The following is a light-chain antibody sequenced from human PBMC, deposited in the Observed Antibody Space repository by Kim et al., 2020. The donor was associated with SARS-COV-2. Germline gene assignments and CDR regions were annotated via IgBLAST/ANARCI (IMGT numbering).Light chain of an antibody. V-gene: IGKV1-9*01. J-gene: IGKJ3*01. CDR3: QQLNNHPLFT. CDR2: AAS. Sequence: DNQLTQSPSFLSASVGDRVTITCRASRAIGTFLAWYQLKPGKAPKLLIYAASSLQSGVPSRFSGSGSGTEFTLTISTLQPEGLGSYYFQQLNNHPLFTVGPGTKVDI. CDR1: RAIGTF.